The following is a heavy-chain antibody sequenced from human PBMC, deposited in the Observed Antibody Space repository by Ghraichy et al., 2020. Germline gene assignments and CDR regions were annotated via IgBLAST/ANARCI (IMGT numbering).Heavy chain of an antibody. CDR1: GFTFSSYS. CDR2: ISSSSSYI. CDR3: ARDFVAGYYYYGMDV. D-gene: IGHD2-15*01. J-gene: IGHJ6*02. V-gene: IGHV3-21*01. Sequence: GGSLRLSCAASGFTFSSYSMNWVRQAPGKGLEWVSSISSSSSYIYYADSVKGRFTISRDNAKNSLYLQMNSLRAEDTAVYYCARDFVAGYYYYGMDVWGQGTTVTVSS.